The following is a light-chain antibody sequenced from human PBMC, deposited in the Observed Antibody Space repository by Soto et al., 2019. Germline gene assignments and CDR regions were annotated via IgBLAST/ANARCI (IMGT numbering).Light chain of an antibody. CDR3: SSYTSSSTPKV. J-gene: IGLJ1*01. Sequence: QSVLTQPASVSGSPGQSITISCTGTSSDVGGYNYVSWYQQHPGKAPKLMIYDVSNRPSGVSNRFSGSKSGNTASLTISGLQAEDEAGYYCSSYTSSSTPKVFGTGTKVTVL. V-gene: IGLV2-14*01. CDR1: SSDVGGYNY. CDR2: DVS.